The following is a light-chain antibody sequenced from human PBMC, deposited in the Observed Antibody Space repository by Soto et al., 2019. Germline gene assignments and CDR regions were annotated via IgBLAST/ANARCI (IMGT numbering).Light chain of an antibody. V-gene: IGKV1-33*01. CDR3: QQYDNLPFT. CDR2: DAS. Sequence: DIRMTQSPSSLSASVGDRVIITCQASLDINNYLNWYQQKPGKAPKLLIYDASHLETGVPSRFSGSGSGTDFTFTITSLQPEDIAIYYCQQYDNLPFTFGQGTKLEIE. CDR1: LDINNY. J-gene: IGKJ2*01.